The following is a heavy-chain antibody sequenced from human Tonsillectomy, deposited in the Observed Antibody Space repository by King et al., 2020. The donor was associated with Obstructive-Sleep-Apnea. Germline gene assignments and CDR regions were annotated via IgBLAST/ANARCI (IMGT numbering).Heavy chain of an antibody. CDR1: GFTFDDYA. CDR2: ISWNSGGI. Sequence: VQLVESGGGLVQPGRSLRLSCVASGFTFDDYAMHWVRQAPGKGLEWVSGISWNSGGIGYVDSVKGRFTISRDNVKKSLYLQMNSLRVEDTALYYCAKDKDSSGWYADYWGQGTLVTVSS. D-gene: IGHD6-19*01. CDR3: AKDKDSSGWYADY. V-gene: IGHV3-9*01. J-gene: IGHJ4*02.